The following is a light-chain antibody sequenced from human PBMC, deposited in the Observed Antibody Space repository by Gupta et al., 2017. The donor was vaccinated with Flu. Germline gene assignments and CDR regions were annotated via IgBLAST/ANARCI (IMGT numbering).Light chain of an antibody. CDR1: QSVSSK. Sequence: DIVMTQSPATVSVSPGDRATLSGWASQSVSSKFAWYQQKPGQVPRLLIYCASTRASGTPARFSGSGSGTEFTLTISSLQSEDFAVYFCQQYYSWPYTFGQGSNVQIK. CDR3: QQYYSWPYT. CDR2: CAS. V-gene: IGKV3-15*01. J-gene: IGKJ2*01.